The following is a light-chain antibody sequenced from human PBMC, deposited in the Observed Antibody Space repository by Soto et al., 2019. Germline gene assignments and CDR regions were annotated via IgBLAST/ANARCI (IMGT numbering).Light chain of an antibody. V-gene: IGLV2-14*01. Sequence: QSALTQPASVSGSPGQSITISCTGTCSDVGGYNYVSWYQQHPGKAPKLMIYAVSSRPSGVSNRFSGSKSGNTASLTISGLQAEDEADYYCSSYTSSSTLVFGGGTQLTVL. CDR3: SSYTSSSTLV. CDR1: CSDVGGYNY. J-gene: IGLJ2*01. CDR2: AVS.